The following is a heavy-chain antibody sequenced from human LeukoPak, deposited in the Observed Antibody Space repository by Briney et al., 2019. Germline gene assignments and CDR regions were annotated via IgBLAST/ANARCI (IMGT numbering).Heavy chain of an antibody. CDR2: IYYSGST. CDR3: ARYSGSYSGFDY. Sequence: SETLSLTCTVSGGSISSYYWNWIRQPPGKGLEWIGYIYYSGSTNYNPSLKSRVTISVDTSKNQFSLKLSSVTAADTAVYYCARYSGSYSGFDYWGQGTLVTVSS. D-gene: IGHD1-26*01. CDR1: GGSISSYY. V-gene: IGHV4-59*01. J-gene: IGHJ4*02.